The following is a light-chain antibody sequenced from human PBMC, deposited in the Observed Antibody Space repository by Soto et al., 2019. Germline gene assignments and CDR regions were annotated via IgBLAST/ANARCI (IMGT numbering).Light chain of an antibody. CDR3: QSYDNSLSGYV. J-gene: IGLJ1*01. CDR1: SSNIGAVYD. CDR2: GNT. V-gene: IGLV1-40*01. Sequence: QSVLTQPPSVSGAPGQRVTISCTGSSSNIGAVYDVHWYQHLPGTAPKLHIYGNTNRPSGVPDRFSGSKSGASASLAITGLQTEDEADYYCQSYDNSLSGYVFGTGTKLTVL.